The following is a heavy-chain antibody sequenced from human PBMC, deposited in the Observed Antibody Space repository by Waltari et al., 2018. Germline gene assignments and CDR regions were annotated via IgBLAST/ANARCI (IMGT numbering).Heavy chain of an antibody. CDR2: IYHSGST. CDR3: TRSLDSSGYYYEDY. D-gene: IGHD3-22*01. Sequence: QVQLQESGPGLVKPSETLSLTCAVSGYSISSGYYWGWIRQPPGKGLEWIGSIYHSGSTYDYPYIKIRVTISVDTSKNQFSLKLSSVTAADTAVYYWTRSLDSSGYYYEDYWGQGTLVTVSS. J-gene: IGHJ4*02. V-gene: IGHV4-38-2*01. CDR1: GYSISSGYY.